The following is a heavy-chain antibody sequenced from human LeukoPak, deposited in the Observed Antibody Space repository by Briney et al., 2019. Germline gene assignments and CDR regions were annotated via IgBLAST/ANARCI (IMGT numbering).Heavy chain of an antibody. V-gene: IGHV4-61*02. D-gene: IGHD3-22*01. CDR3: ARGYYYDSSGYYPAAFDI. CDR2: IYTSGST. J-gene: IGHJ3*02. Sequence: PSETLSLTCTVSGGSISSGDYYWSWIRQPPGKGLEWIGRIYTSGSTNYNPSLKSRVTMSVDTSKNQFSLKLSSVTAADTAVYYCARGYYYDSSGYYPAAFDIWGQGTMVTVSS. CDR1: GGSISSGDYY.